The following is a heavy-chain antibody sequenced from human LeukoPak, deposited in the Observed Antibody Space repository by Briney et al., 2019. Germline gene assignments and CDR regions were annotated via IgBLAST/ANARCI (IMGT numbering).Heavy chain of an antibody. D-gene: IGHD3-22*01. V-gene: IGHV3-30*04. CDR3: ARETYYYDSSGGGILDY. CDR1: GFTFSSYA. Sequence: GGSLRLSCAASGFTFSSYAMHWVRQAPGKGLEWVAVISYDGSNKYYADSVKGRFTISRDNSKSTLYLQMNSLRAEDTAVYYCARETYYYDSSGGGILDYWGQGTLVTVSS. CDR2: ISYDGSNK. J-gene: IGHJ4*02.